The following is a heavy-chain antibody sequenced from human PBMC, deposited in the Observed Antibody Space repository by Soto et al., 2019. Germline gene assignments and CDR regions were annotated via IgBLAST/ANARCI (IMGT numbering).Heavy chain of an antibody. CDR2: ISGSGGST. Sequence: EVQLLESGGGLVQPGGSLRLSCAASGFTFSSYAMSWVRQAPGKGLEWVSAISGSGGSTYYADSVKGRFTISRDNSKNTLYRQMNSLRAEDTAVYYCAKEGHLGYCSGGSCYSGSYNWFDPWGQGTLVTVSS. CDR1: GFTFSSYA. CDR3: AKEGHLGYCSGGSCYSGSYNWFDP. V-gene: IGHV3-23*01. J-gene: IGHJ5*02. D-gene: IGHD2-15*01.